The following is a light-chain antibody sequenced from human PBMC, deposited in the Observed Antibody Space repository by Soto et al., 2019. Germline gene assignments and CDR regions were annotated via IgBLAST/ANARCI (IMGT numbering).Light chain of an antibody. Sequence: AIRMTQSPSSLSASTGDRVAITCRASQDIGSFLAWYQQKPGKAPKLLIYDASSLESGVPSRFSGSGSGTDFTLTISSLQAEDFATYYCQQTRSYPSTFGGGTKVDIK. CDR2: DAS. CDR3: QQTRSYPST. V-gene: IGKV1-8*01. J-gene: IGKJ4*01. CDR1: QDIGSF.